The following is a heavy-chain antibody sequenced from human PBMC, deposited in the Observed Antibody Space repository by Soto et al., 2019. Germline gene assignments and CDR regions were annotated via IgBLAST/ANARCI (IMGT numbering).Heavy chain of an antibody. Sequence: GGSLRLSCAASGFTFSDYYMSWIRQAPGKGLEWVSYISTCYTNYADSVKGRFTISRDNEKKSLHLQMNSLRAEDTAVYYRARELGEMATALIDYWGQGTLVTVSS. V-gene: IGHV3-11*06. D-gene: IGHD5-18*01. J-gene: IGHJ4*02. CDR3: ARELGEMATALIDY. CDR2: ISTCYT. CDR1: GFTFSDYY.